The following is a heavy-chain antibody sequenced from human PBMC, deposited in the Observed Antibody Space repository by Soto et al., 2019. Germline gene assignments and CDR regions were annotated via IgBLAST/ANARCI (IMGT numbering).Heavy chain of an antibody. CDR1: GGSFSDYS. Sequence: LSLTCVVYGGSFSDYSWSWIRQPPGKGLEWIGEINHSGITDYNPSLKSRVTISVDTSKNQLSLRVTSVTAADTAVYYCARGMVRGVNWFDPWGQGTLVTVSS. J-gene: IGHJ5*02. D-gene: IGHD3-10*01. CDR2: INHSGIT. V-gene: IGHV4-34*01. CDR3: ARGMVRGVNWFDP.